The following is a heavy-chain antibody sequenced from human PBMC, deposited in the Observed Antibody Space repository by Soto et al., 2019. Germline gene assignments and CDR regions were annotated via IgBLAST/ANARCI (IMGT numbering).Heavy chain of an antibody. CDR2: IYDSVST. J-gene: IGHJ3*02. V-gene: IGHV4-31*03. CDR3: ARQVLHLSPHAFDI. CDR1: GGSISSGGYY. Sequence: QVQLQESGPGLVKPSQTLSLTCTVSGGSISSGGYYWSWIRQHPGKGLEWIGYIYDSVSTYYNPSLKSRVTISVATSKTQFSLKLSAVTAADTAVYYCARQVLHLSPHAFDIWGQGPMVTVSS. D-gene: IGHD3-16*02.